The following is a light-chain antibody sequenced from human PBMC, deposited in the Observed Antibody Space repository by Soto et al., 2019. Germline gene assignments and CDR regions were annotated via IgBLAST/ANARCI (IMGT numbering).Light chain of an antibody. CDR1: QSVSSY. Sequence: EIVLTQSPATLSLSPGERATLSCRASQSVSSYLAWYQQKPGQPPRLLIYDASTRATGIPARFSGSRSGTVFTLTISSLEPEDFAVYYCQQRSNWFLTFGGGTKVEIK. J-gene: IGKJ4*01. CDR2: DAS. V-gene: IGKV3-11*01. CDR3: QQRSNWFLT.